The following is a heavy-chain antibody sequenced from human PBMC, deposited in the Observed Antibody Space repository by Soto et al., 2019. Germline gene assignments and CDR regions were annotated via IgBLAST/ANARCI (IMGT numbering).Heavy chain of an antibody. D-gene: IGHD2-15*01. J-gene: IGHJ4*02. CDR3: ARVCGSCYIDYYY. CDR2: ISSSSSYI. Sequence: GGSLRLSCAASGFTFSSYSMNWVRQAPGKGLEWVSSISSSSSYIYYADSVKGRFTISRDNAKNSLYLQMNSLRAEDTAVYYCARVCGSCYIDYYYWGQGTLVTVSS. V-gene: IGHV3-21*01. CDR1: GFTFSSYS.